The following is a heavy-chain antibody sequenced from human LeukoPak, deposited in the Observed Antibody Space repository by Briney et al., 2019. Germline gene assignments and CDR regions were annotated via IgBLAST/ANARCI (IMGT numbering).Heavy chain of an antibody. CDR1: GFSFSTYW. V-gene: IGHV3-7*01. CDR2: IKQDGSEK. J-gene: IGHJ4*02. CDR3: ARDTYGDGDH. D-gene: IGHD4-17*01. Sequence: PGGSLRLSCAASGFSFSTYWMSWVRQAPGKGLEWVANIKQDGSEKYYVDSVEGRFTISRDNAKSSLYLQMNSLRAEDTAVYYCARDTYGDGDHWGQGILVTVSS.